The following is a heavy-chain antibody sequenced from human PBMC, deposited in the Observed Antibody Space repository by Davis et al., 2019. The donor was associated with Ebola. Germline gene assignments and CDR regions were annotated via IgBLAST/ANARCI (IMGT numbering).Heavy chain of an antibody. J-gene: IGHJ6*02. CDR1: GGSISSSSYY. V-gene: IGHV4-39*07. CDR2: IYYSGST. D-gene: IGHD6-13*01. Sequence: PSETLSLTCTVSGGSISSSSYYWGRIRQPPGKGLEWIGSIYYSGSTYYNPSLKSRVTISVDTSKNQFSLKLSSVTAADTAVYYCARDSLSVAAAEWGYYGMDVWGQGTTVTVSS. CDR3: ARDSLSVAAAEWGYYGMDV.